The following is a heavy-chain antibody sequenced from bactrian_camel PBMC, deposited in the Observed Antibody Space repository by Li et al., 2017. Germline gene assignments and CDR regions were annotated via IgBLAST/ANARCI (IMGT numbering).Heavy chain of an antibody. D-gene: IGHD2*01. CDR3: AMSSPGFCYTFGINGYKY. CDR2: IGRDGIT. V-gene: IGHV3S55*01. J-gene: IGHJ4*01. CDR1: GYTVSSTR. Sequence: HVQLVESGGGSVQAGGSLRLSCAASGYTVSSTRMGWFRQAPGKEREGVACIGRDGITVYTDSVKGRLTIPRDNAKKTLYLQMDSLTPSDTGVYYCAMSSPGFCYTFGINGYKYWGQGTQVTVS.